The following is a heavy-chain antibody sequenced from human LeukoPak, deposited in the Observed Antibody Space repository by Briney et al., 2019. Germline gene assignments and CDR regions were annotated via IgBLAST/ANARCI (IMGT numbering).Heavy chain of an antibody. CDR2: IYPDDSDT. Sequence: GESLKISCKGSGYSFTSYWIGWVRQMPGKGLEWMGIIYPDDSDTKYSPSFQGQVTISADKSISTAYLQWSSLKASDTAIYYCARRDTAYNIDYWGQGTLVTVSS. J-gene: IGHJ4*02. D-gene: IGHD5-18*01. CDR3: ARRDTAYNIDY. V-gene: IGHV5-51*01. CDR1: GYSFTSYW.